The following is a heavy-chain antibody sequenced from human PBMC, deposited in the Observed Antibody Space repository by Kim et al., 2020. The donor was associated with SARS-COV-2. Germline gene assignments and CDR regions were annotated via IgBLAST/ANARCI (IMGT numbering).Heavy chain of an antibody. CDR2: IYSGGST. CDR3: AIVRVVAAGRDY. J-gene: IGHJ4*02. CDR1: GFTVSSNY. V-gene: IGHV3-53*04. D-gene: IGHD2-2*01. Sequence: GGSLRLSCAASGFTVSSNYMSWVRQAPGKGLEWVSDIYSGGSTYYAVSAKGRFTISRHNSKNTLHLQMNSLRDEDTAVYYCAIVRVVAAGRDYWGQGTLVTVSS.